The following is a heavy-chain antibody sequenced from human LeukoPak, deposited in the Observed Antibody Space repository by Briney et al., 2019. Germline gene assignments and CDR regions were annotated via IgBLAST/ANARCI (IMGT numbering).Heavy chain of an antibody. CDR2: VNQDGGEK. J-gene: IGHJ4*02. CDR1: GFXFSRYW. V-gene: IGHV3-7*05. D-gene: IGHD6-13*01. CDR3: ARVKATAAAGGNGIFDY. Sequence: GGSLRLSCVASGFXFSRYWMTWVRQAPGKGLEWVASVNQDGGEKYSVDSVKGRITISRDNAKDSLYLQVNSLRAEDTAVYYCARVKATAAAGGNGIFDYWGQGTLVTVSS.